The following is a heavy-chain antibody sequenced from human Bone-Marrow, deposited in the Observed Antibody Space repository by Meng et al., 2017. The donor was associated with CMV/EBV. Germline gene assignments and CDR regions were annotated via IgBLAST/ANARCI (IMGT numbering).Heavy chain of an antibody. CDR1: RFNFGIHP. D-gene: IGHD3-3*01. V-gene: IGHV3-30*04. CDR3: ARDGEVRFLEWLTTIRGMDV. CDR2: ISYDGSNQ. J-gene: IGHJ6*02. Sequence: GESLKISCAASRFNFGIHPMYWVRQAPGKGLEWMAVISYDGSNQDYADSVKGRFTISRDNSNNTLYLDMTSLRPEDTAVYYCARDGEVRFLEWLTTIRGMDVWGQGTTVTVSS.